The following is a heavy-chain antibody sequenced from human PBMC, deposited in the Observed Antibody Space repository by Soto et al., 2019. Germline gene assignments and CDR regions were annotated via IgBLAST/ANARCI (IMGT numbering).Heavy chain of an antibody. CDR2: IYYSGST. D-gene: IGHD6-6*01. CDR3: ARGEYSSSQYYFDY. Sequence: PSETLSLTCTVSGGSISSYYWSWIRQPPGKGLEWIGYIYYSGSTNYNPSLKSRVTISVDTSKNQFSLKLSSVTAADTAVYYCARGEYSSSQYYFDYWGQGTLVTVSS. CDR1: GGSISSYY. J-gene: IGHJ4*02. V-gene: IGHV4-59*01.